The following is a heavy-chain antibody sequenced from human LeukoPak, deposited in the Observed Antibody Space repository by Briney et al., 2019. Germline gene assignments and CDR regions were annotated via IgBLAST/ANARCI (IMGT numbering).Heavy chain of an antibody. J-gene: IGHJ5*02. D-gene: IGHD3-22*01. V-gene: IGHV1-18*01. CDR1: GYTFTSYG. CDR3: ARDDSSADWWFDP. CDR2: ISAYNGNT. Sequence: ASVRVSCEASGYTFTSYGISWVRQAPGQGLEWMGWISAYNGNTNYAQKLQGRVTMTTDTSTSTAYMELRSLRSDDTAVYYCARDDSSADWWFDPWGQGTLVTVSS.